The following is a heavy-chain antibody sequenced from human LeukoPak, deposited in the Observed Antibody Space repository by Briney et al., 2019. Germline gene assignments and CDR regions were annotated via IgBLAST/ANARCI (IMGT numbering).Heavy chain of an antibody. D-gene: IGHD6-19*01. J-gene: IGHJ4*02. CDR1: GYSFSNYW. Sequence: GESLKISCKASGYSFSNYWIAWVRQMPGKGLEWIAIIYPGDSNIKYSPSFQGQVTISADKSINTAYLQWSSLKASDTAMYYCARRLDRNGWTTGFDYWGQGTLVTVSS. CDR3: ARRLDRNGWTTGFDY. V-gene: IGHV5-51*01. CDR2: IYPGDSNI.